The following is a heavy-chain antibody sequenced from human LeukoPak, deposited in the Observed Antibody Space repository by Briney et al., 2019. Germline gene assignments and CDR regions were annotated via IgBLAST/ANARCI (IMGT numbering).Heavy chain of an antibody. D-gene: IGHD3-9*01. CDR3: ARSTSSEYDIYHFDY. Sequence: GRSLILSCAASGFTFSSYGMHWVRQAPGKGLEWVAVIWYDGNNKYYADSVKGRFTISRDNSRNTLYLQMNSLRAEDTAVYYCARSTSSEYDIYHFDYWGQGTLVTVSS. CDR2: IWYDGNNK. CDR1: GFTFSSYG. V-gene: IGHV3-33*01. J-gene: IGHJ4*02.